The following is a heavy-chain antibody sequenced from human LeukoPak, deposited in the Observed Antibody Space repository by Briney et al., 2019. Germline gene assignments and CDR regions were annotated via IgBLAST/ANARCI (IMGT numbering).Heavy chain of an antibody. J-gene: IGHJ3*02. CDR2: IYYSGST. CDR3: ARARSSIRLGELSPDDAFDI. Sequence: SETLSLTCTVSGGSISSGDYYWSWIRQPPGKGLEWIGYIYYSGSTYYNPSLKSRVTISVDTSKNQFSLKLSSVTAADTAVYYCARARSSIRLGELSPDDAFDIWGQGTMVTVSS. CDR1: GGSISSGDYY. V-gene: IGHV4-30-4*01. D-gene: IGHD3-16*02.